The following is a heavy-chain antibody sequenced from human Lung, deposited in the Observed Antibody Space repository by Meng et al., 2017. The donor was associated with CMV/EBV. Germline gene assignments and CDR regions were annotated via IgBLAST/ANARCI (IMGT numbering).Heavy chain of an antibody. CDR2: IIPVLGTA. Sequence: SVKVSCXASGGTFSSYAISWVRQAPGQGLEWMGGIIPVLGTANYPQKFQGRVTITTDESTSTAYMELSSLRSDDTAVYYCARVVPPSYYYDSSGYYDYWGQGNLVNGSS. CDR1: GGTFSSYA. J-gene: IGHJ4*02. V-gene: IGHV1-69*05. CDR3: ARVVPPSYYYDSSGYYDY. D-gene: IGHD3-22*01.